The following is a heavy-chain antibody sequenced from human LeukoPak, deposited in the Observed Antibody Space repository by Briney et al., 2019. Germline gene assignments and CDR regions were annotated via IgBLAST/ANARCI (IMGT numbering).Heavy chain of an antibody. CDR1: GFTFDDYG. D-gene: IGHD3-22*01. CDR2: ISGNGGST. CDR3: ARGVWGRSGYSVGY. V-gene: IGHV3-20*04. Sequence: PGGSLRLSCAGSGFTFDDYGMSWVRQAPGKGLEWASGISGNGGSTGYADSVKGRFTISRDNAKNSLYLQMNSLRAEDTAVYYCARGVWGRSGYSVGYWGQGTLVTVSS. J-gene: IGHJ4*02.